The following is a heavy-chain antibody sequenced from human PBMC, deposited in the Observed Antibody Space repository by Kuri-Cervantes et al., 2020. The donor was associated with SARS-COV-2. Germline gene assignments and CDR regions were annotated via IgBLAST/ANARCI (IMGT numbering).Heavy chain of an antibody. J-gene: IGHJ6*02. CDR1: GGSISSSSYY. D-gene: IGHD1-14*01. CDR2: ISSSGSTI. Sequence: GESLKISCTVSGGSISSSSYYWGWIRQPPGKGLEWVSYISSSGSTIYYADSVKGRFTISRDNAKNSLYLQMNSLRAEDTAVYYCAKHDTGPRGGHTYSYAMNAWGQGTTVTVSS. V-gene: IGHV3-11*01. CDR3: AKHDTGPRGGHTYSYAMNA.